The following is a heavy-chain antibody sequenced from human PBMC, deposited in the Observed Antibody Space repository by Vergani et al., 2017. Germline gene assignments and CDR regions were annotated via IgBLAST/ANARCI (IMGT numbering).Heavy chain of an antibody. V-gene: IGHV3-23*03. CDR3: ATDIAAAGINYYYYYGMDV. Sequence: EVQLLESGGGLVQPGGSLRLSCAASGFTFSSYAMSWVRQAPGKGLEWVSVIYSGGSSTYYADSVKGRFTISRDNSKNTLYLQMNSLRAEDTAVYYCATDIAAAGINYYYYYGMDVWGQGTTVTVSS. J-gene: IGHJ6*02. CDR1: GFTFSSYA. CDR2: IYSGGSST. D-gene: IGHD6-13*01.